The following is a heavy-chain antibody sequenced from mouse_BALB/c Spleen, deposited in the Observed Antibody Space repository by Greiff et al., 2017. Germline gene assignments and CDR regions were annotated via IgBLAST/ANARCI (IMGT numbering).Heavy chain of an antibody. V-gene: IGHV5-6-5*01. J-gene: IGHJ3*01. CDR3: AREGYGSSSAWFAY. CDR2: ISSGGST. D-gene: IGHD1-1*01. CDR1: GFTFSSYA. Sequence: EVKLQESGGGLVKPGGSLKLSCAASGFTFSSYAMSWVRQTPEKRLEWVASISSGGSTYYPDSVKGRFTISRDNARNILYLQMSSLRSEDTAMYYCAREGYGSSSAWFAYWGQGTLVTVSA.